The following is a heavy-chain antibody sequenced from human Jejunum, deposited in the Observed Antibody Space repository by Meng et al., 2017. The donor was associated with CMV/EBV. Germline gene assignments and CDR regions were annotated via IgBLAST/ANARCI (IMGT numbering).Heavy chain of an antibody. J-gene: IGHJ5*02. CDR2: ISYDESDQ. CDR1: FTFSNYP. V-gene: IGHV3-30*07. CDR3: AKVVGYDFWRPNWFDP. Sequence: FTFSNYPLHWVRQAPGKGLEWVAVISYDESDQNYADSVKGRFTISRDNSKNTLYLQMNSLRAEDTAVYYCAKVVGYDFWRPNWFDPWGQGTLVTVSS. D-gene: IGHD3-3*01.